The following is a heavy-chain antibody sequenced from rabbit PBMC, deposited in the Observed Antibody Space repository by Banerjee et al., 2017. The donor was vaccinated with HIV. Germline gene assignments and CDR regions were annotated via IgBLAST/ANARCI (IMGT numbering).Heavy chain of an antibody. D-gene: IGHD6-1*01. J-gene: IGHJ4*01. CDR2: IGTGSGSA. Sequence: QSLEESGGGLVQPEGSLTLTCKASGIDFSSYYYSAWVRQAPGKGLEWIGCIGTGSGSAYYANWAKGRFTISKTSSTTVTLQMTSLTAADTATYFCARNGGMLDYELWGPGTLVTVS. CDR1: GIDFSSYYY. CDR3: ARNGGMLDYEL. V-gene: IGHV1S40*01.